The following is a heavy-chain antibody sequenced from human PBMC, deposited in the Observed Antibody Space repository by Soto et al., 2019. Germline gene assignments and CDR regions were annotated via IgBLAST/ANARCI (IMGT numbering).Heavy chain of an antibody. D-gene: IGHD1-20*01. CDR2: MNPNSGNT. CDR1: GYTFTSYD. J-gene: IGHJ4*02. CDR3: ARQGITGTDY. Sequence: ASGKVSCKASGYTFTSYDLNCLRQATGQVLDWMGWMNPNSGNTGYAQKFQGRVTMTRNTSISTAYMELSSLRSEDTAVYYCARQGITGTDYWGQGTLVTVSS. V-gene: IGHV1-8*01.